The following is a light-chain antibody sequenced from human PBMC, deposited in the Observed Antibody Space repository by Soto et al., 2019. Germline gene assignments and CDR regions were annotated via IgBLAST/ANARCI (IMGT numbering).Light chain of an antibody. Sequence: ETVLTQSPDIRYLSPGERATLSCRARRTVGRSYLAWYQQKPGQAPRLLIFGTSTRATGIPDRFSGGGSGTDFTLTISRLDTEDYAVYFCQQYDTIPPWTFGQGTMVEV. J-gene: IGKJ1*01. CDR3: QQYDTIPPWT. V-gene: IGKV3-20*01. CDR1: RTVGRSY. CDR2: GTS.